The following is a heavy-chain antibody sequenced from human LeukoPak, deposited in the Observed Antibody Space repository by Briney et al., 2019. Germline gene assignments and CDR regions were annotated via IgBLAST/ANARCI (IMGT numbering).Heavy chain of an antibody. CDR3: ALKSTTGISSHFDY. J-gene: IGHJ4*02. D-gene: IGHD6-13*01. CDR1: GFTFSTYW. V-gene: IGHV3-74*01. Sequence: GGSLRLSCAASGFTFSTYWMHCVRQAPGKGLVWVSRINSDGSSTSYADSVKGRFTISRDNAKKTLYLQMNSLRAEDTAVYYCALKSTTGISSHFDYWGQGTLVTVSS. CDR2: INSDGSST.